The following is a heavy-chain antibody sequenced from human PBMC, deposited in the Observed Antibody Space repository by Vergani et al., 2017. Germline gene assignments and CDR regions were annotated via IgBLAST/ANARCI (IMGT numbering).Heavy chain of an antibody. D-gene: IGHD1-1*01. CDR1: GFTFSTYS. V-gene: IGHV3-21*01. Sequence: EVQLVESGGGLVMPGGSLRLSCAASGFTFSTYSMNWVRQAPGKGLEWASSISSSSSYIYYADSVKGRFTISRDNAKNSLYLQMNSLRAEDTAVYYCARGLGYNWNDCFHDYFMDVWGKGTTVTVS. J-gene: IGHJ6*03. CDR2: ISSSSSYI. CDR3: ARGLGYNWNDCFHDYFMDV.